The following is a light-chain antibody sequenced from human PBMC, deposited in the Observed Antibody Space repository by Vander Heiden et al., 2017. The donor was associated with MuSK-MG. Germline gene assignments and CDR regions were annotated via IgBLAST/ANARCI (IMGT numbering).Light chain of an antibody. J-gene: IGKJ4*01. Sequence: IVLTQSPLFLPVTPGEPASISCRSSQSLLHSNGYNYLDWYLQKSGQSPQLQICLGSNRAAGVTDRLRGRASGTDITLKSSMVDAEDVRVYYCRRSLPTRLTFGGGTRVE. V-gene: IGKV2-28*01. CDR2: LGS. CDR3: RRSLPTRLT. CDR1: QSLLHSNGYNY.